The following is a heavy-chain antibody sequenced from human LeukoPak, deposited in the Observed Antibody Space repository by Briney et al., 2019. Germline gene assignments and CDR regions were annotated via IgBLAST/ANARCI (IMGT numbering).Heavy chain of an antibody. CDR2: INHSGST. V-gene: IGHV4-34*01. J-gene: IGHJ4*02. Sequence: PSETLSLTCAVYGGSFSGYYWSWIRQPPGKGLEWIGEINHSGSTNYNPSLKSRVTISVDTSKNQFSLKLSSVTAADTAVYYCARRSIVGATEGDYWGQGTLVTVSS. CDR3: ARRSIVGATEGDY. CDR1: GGSFSGYY. D-gene: IGHD1-26*01.